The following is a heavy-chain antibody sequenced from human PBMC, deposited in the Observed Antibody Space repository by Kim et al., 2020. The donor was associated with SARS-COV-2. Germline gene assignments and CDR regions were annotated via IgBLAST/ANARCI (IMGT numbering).Heavy chain of an antibody. CDR1: GGSISSTNW. CDR2: IYHSGST. CDR3: ASVFYDSSGYYYSNWFDP. Sequence: SETLSLTCAVSGGSISSTNWWSWVRQPPGKGLEWIGEIYHSGSTNYNPSLKSRVTISVDKSKNQFSLKLSSVTAADTAVYYCASVFYDSSGYYYSNWFDPGGQGTLVTVSS. J-gene: IGHJ5*02. V-gene: IGHV4-4*02. D-gene: IGHD3-22*01.